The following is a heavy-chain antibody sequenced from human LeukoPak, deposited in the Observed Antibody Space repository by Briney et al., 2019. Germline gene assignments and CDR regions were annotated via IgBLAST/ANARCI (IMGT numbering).Heavy chain of an antibody. Sequence: KPGGSLRLSCAASGFTFSDYYMSWIRQAPGKGLEGVSYISSSGSTIYYADSVKGRFTISRDNAKNSLYLQMSSLRAEDTAVYYCATAHSIAVAGPPGAFDIWGQGTMVTVSS. D-gene: IGHD6-19*01. CDR1: GFTFSDYY. V-gene: IGHV3-11*01. J-gene: IGHJ3*02. CDR3: ATAHSIAVAGPPGAFDI. CDR2: ISSSGSTI.